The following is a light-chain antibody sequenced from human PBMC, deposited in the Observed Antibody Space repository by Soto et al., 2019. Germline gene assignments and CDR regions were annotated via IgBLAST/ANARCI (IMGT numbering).Light chain of an antibody. CDR1: QGISKW. V-gene: IGKV1-12*01. J-gene: IGKJ5*01. CDR3: QQGDSFPIT. Sequence: DLQMTQSPSSVSASVGDRVTITCRASQGISKWLAWYQQKPGKAPELLIYAASILQSGVPSRFSGSGSETDFTLTISSLQPEDFATYYCQQGDSFPITFGQGTRLEIK. CDR2: AAS.